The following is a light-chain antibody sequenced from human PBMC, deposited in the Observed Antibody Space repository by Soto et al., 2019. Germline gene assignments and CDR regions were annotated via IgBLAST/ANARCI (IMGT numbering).Light chain of an antibody. V-gene: IGKV1-12*01. CDR2: TAS. CDR3: QKYNGVPLT. CDR1: QGISTS. Sequence: DIQMTQSPSSVSASVGDRVTITCRASQGISTSLAWYQQKPGAAPKLLMYTASSLQDGVPSRFSGSGSGTDFTLTVSSLQPEDVATYFCQKYNGVPLTFGPGTKVEIK. J-gene: IGKJ3*01.